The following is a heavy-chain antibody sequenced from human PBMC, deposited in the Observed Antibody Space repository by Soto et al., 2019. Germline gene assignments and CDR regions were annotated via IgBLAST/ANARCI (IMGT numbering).Heavy chain of an antibody. V-gene: IGHV4-39*01. D-gene: IGHD1-1*01. Sequence: QLQLQESGPGLVKPSETLSLTCTVSGGSISSSSYYWGWIRQPPGKGLEWIGSIYYSGSTYYNPSLKSRVPISVDTSKNQFSLKLSSVTAADTAVYCCARQTRSTPKGRGWFDPWGQGTLVTVSS. CDR1: GGSISSSSYY. J-gene: IGHJ5*02. CDR3: ARQTRSTPKGRGWFDP. CDR2: IYYSGST.